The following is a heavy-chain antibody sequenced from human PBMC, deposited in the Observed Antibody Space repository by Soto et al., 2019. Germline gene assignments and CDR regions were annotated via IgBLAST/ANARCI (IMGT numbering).Heavy chain of an antibody. J-gene: IGHJ4*02. D-gene: IGHD3-22*01. Sequence: ASVKVSCKASGYTFTNYGIFWLRQAPGKGLEWMGWINPYNGHTYYAQKVQGRVTMTTDTSTSTAYMELRSLRSDDTAVYYCARVPTDSSGYYKYYFDYWGQGTLVTVS. CDR1: GYTFTNYG. CDR3: ARVPTDSSGYYKYYFDY. CDR2: INPYNGHT. V-gene: IGHV1-18*04.